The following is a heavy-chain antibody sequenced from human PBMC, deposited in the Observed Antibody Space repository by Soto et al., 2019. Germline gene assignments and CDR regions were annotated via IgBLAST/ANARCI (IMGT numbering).Heavy chain of an antibody. J-gene: IGHJ4*02. CDR2: IKEDGSDK. CDR3: ARQRDGY. V-gene: IGHV3-7*05. CDR1: GVTFSRYW. Sequence: EVQLVESGGALVQPGGSLRLSCAASGVTFSRYWMTWVRQAPGKGLEWVANIKEDGSDKYYVDSVKGRFTISRDNAQSSLYLQLNSLRAEDTAVYYCARQRDGYWGQGTLVTVSS.